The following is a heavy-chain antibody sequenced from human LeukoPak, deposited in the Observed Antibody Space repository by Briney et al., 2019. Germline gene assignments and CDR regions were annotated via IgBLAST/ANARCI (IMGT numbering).Heavy chain of an antibody. Sequence: PSETLSLTCTVSGYSISSGYYWGWIRQPPGKGLEWIGSIYHSGSTYYNPSLKSRVTISVDTSKNQFSLKLSSVTAADTAVYYCARDRYYDFWSGYYTGHWYFDLWGRGTLVTVSS. CDR1: GYSISSGYY. CDR2: IYHSGST. CDR3: ARDRYYDFWSGYYTGHWYFDL. D-gene: IGHD3-3*01. J-gene: IGHJ2*01. V-gene: IGHV4-38-2*02.